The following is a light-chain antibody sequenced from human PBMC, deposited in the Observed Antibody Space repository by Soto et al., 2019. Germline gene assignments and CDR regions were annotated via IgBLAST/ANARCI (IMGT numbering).Light chain of an antibody. CDR3: SSYTTSTVL. CDR1: SSDVGGYNY. CDR2: DVS. Sequence: QSVLTQPASVSGSRGQSITISCTGTSSDVGGYNYISWYQQHPGKAPKLVIFDVSVRPSGVSNRFSGSKSGNTASLTISGLQAEDEADYYCSSYTTSTVLFGGGTKVTVL. V-gene: IGLV2-14*03. J-gene: IGLJ2*01.